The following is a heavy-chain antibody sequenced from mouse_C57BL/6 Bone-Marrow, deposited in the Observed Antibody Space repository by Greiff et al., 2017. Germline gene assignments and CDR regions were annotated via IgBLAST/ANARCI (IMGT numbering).Heavy chain of an antibody. V-gene: IGHV1-81*01. CDR1: GYTFTSYG. J-gene: IGHJ2*01. CDR2: IYPRSGNT. Sequence: VQRVESGAELARPGASVKLSCKASGYTFTSYGISWVKQRTGQGLEWIGEIYPRSGNTYYNEKFKGKATLTADKSSRTAYMELRSLTSEDSAVYFCARSPRGSSSYCDYWGQGTTLTVSS. D-gene: IGHD1-1*01. CDR3: ARSPRGSSSYCDY.